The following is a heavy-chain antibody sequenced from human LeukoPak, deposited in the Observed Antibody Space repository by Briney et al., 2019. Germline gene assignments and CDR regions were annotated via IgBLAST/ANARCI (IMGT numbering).Heavy chain of an antibody. V-gene: IGHV1-69*06. CDR3: ARGKLLWFGELLLVGNWFDP. D-gene: IGHD3-10*01. Sequence: ASVKVSCKASGGTFSSYAISWVRQAPGQGLEWMGGIIPIFGTTNYAQKFQDRVTITADKSTSTAYMELSSLRSDDTAVYYCARGKLLWFGELLLVGNWFDPWGQGTLVTVSS. CDR2: IIPIFGTT. J-gene: IGHJ5*02. CDR1: GGTFSSYA.